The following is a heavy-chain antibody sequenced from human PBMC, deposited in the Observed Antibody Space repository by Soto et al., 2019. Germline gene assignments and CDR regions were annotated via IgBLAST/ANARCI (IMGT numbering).Heavy chain of an antibody. D-gene: IGHD3-3*01. V-gene: IGHV1-69*01. J-gene: IGHJ6*02. CDR1: GGTFSSYA. CDR2: IIPIFGTA. Sequence: QVQLVQSGAEVKKPGSSVKVSCKASGGTFSSYAISWVRQAPGQGLEWMGGIIPIFGTANYAQKFQGRVTITADESTSTVYMELSSLRSEETAVYYCARGLGEHITIFGVVTYYGMDVWGQGTTVTVSS. CDR3: ARGLGEHITIFGVVTYYGMDV.